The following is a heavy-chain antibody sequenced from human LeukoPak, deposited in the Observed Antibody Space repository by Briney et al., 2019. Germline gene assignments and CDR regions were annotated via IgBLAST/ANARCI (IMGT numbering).Heavy chain of an antibody. D-gene: IGHD6-25*01. CDR1: GGSFSGYY. J-gene: IGHJ2*01. V-gene: IGHV4-34*01. CDR2: INHSGRT. CDR3: ARARDPLRAAPCDL. Sequence: PSETLSLTCAVYGGSFSGYYWSWIRQPPGKGLEWIGEINHSGRTNYNPSRKRRDTISVDTSKNKFSLKMSSVTAADTAVYYCARARDPLRAAPCDLWGRGTLVTVSS.